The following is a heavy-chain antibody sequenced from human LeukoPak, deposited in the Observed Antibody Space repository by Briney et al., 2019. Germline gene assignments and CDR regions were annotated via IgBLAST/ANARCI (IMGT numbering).Heavy chain of an antibody. CDR1: GGSISSYY. Sequence: SETLSLTCTVSGGSISSYYWSWIRQPPGKGLEGIGYIYYSGSTNYNPSLKSRVTISVDTSKNQFSLKLSSVTAADTAVYYCAREITYYYDSSGYPWYFDLWGRGTLVTVSS. J-gene: IGHJ2*01. CDR2: IYYSGST. V-gene: IGHV4-59*01. CDR3: AREITYYYDSSGYPWYFDL. D-gene: IGHD3-22*01.